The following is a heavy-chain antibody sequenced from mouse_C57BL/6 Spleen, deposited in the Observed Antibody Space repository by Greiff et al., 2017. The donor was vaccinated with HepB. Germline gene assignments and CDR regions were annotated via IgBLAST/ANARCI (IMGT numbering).Heavy chain of an antibody. D-gene: IGHD2-1*01. V-gene: IGHV3-6*01. CDR2: ISYDGSN. Sequence: DVKLQESGPGLVKPSQSLSLTCSVTGYSITSGYYWNWIRQFPGNKLEWMGYISYDGSNNYNPSLKNRISITHDTSKNQFFLKLNSVTTEDTATYYCARVGNYLWYFDVWGTGTTVTVSS. J-gene: IGHJ1*03. CDR1: GYSITSGYY. CDR3: ARVGNYLWYFDV.